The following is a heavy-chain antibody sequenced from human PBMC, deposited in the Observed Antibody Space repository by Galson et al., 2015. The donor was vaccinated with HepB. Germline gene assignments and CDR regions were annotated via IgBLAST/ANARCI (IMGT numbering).Heavy chain of an antibody. Sequence: SETLSLTCTVSGGSISSSSYYWGWIRQPPGKGLEWIGSIYYSGSTYYNPSLKSRVTISVDTSKNQFSLKLSSVTAADTAVYYCARALCSSTSCYTFFGSWWFDPWGQGTLVTVSS. J-gene: IGHJ5*02. D-gene: IGHD2-2*02. CDR2: IYYSGST. CDR3: ARALCSSTSCYTFFGSWWFDP. V-gene: IGHV4-39*07. CDR1: GGSISSSSYY.